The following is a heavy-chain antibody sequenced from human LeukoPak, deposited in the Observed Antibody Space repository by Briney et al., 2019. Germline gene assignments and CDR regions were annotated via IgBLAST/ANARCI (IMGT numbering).Heavy chain of an antibody. CDR2: ISSTNTYI. Sequence: PGGSLRLSCAASGFTFSSYSMNWVRQAPGKGLEWVSSISSTNTYIYYADSVKGRFTISRDNSKNTLYLQMNSLRAEDTAVYYCAVGVNFDYWGQGTLVTVSS. D-gene: IGHD2-2*01. CDR1: GFTFSSYS. CDR3: AVGVNFDY. V-gene: IGHV3-21*01. J-gene: IGHJ4*02.